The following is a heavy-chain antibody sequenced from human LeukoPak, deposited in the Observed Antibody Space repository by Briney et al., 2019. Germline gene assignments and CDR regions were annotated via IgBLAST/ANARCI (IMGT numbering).Heavy chain of an antibody. CDR2: LTGDGGTT. CDR1: GFTFSTYA. J-gene: IGHJ4*02. V-gene: IGHV3-64*02. CDR3: ARSLGSYADY. Sequence: GGSLRLSCAASGFTFSTYAIYWVRQAPGKGLEYVSALTGDGGTTYYADSVKGRFTVSRDNSKNTLYLQMGSLRAEDMAVYFCARSLGSYADYWGQGTLVTVSS. D-gene: IGHD3-16*01.